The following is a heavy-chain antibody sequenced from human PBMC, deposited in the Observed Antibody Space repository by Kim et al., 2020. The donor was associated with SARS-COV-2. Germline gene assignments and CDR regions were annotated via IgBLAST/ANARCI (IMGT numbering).Heavy chain of an antibody. V-gene: IGHV3-23*01. D-gene: IGHD6-19*01. CDR1: GFTFTSYV. CDR2: ISVSGGTT. J-gene: IGHJ4*02. Sequence: GGSLRLSCAASGFTFTSYVMSWYRQAPGKGLEWVSFISVSGGTTNYADSVKGRFTISRDNSKNTLYLQMTSLRAGDTAVYYCGKVFLPSPRSGPCLDWGQGALVTVSS. CDR3: GKVFLPSPRSGPCLD.